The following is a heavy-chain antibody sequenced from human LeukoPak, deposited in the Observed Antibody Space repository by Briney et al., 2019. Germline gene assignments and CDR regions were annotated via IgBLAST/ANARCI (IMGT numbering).Heavy chain of an antibody. CDR2: IYYSGST. CDR3: ARAVSWTDYYYYMDV. CDR1: GGSISSSSYY. D-gene: IGHD6-13*01. J-gene: IGHJ6*03. Sequence: SETLSLTCTVSGGSISSSSYYWDWIRQPPGKGLEWIGSIYYSGSTYYNPSLKSRVTISVDTSKNQFSLKLSSVTAADTAVYYCARAVSWTDYYYYMDVWGKGTTVTVSS. V-gene: IGHV4-39*07.